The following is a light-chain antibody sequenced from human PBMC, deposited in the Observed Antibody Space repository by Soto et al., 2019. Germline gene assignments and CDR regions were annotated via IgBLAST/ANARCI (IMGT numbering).Light chain of an antibody. CDR2: EAS. Sequence: IQKTQSPSTLSAAVEDRVTITCRASQSIGRRLAWYQQKPGKAPKLLIYEASSLQSGVPSRFSGSGSGTEFTLTLSSLQPDDSATYYCLQYYMYSFTFGGGTKVEI. CDR3: LQYYMYSFT. J-gene: IGKJ4*01. CDR1: QSIGRR. V-gene: IGKV1-5*03.